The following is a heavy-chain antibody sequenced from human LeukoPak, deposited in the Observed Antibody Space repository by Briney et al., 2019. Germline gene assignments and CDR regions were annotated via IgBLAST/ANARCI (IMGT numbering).Heavy chain of an antibody. CDR3: AASYYYGSGSDYYFDY. D-gene: IGHD3-10*01. CDR2: FDPEDGET. V-gene: IGHV1-24*01. CDR1: GYTLTELS. J-gene: IGHJ4*02. Sequence: ASVKVSCKVSGYTLTELSMHWVRQAPGKGLEWMGGFDPEDGETIYAQKFQGRVTMTEDTSTDTAYMELSSLRSEDTAVYYCAASYYYGSGSDYYFDYWGQGTLVTVCS.